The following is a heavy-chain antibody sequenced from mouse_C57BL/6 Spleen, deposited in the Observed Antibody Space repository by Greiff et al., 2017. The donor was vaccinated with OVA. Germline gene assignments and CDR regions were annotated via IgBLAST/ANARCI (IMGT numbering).Heavy chain of an antibody. CDR3: ASTGTGYFDV. CDR1: GYSFTSYY. CDR2: IYPGSGNT. Sequence: QVQLKQSGPELVKPGASVKISCKASGYSFTSYYIHWVKQRPGQGLEWIGWIYPGSGNTKYNEKFKGKATLTADTSSSTAYMQLSSLTSEDSAVYYCASTGTGYFDVWGTGTTVTVSS. D-gene: IGHD4-1*02. J-gene: IGHJ1*03. V-gene: IGHV1-66*01.